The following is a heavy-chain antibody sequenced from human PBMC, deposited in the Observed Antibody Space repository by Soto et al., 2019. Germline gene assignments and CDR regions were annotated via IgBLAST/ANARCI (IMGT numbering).Heavy chain of an antibody. D-gene: IGHD2-15*01. CDR1: GFTFTTYA. Sequence: GGSLRLSCAASGFTFTTYAMSWVRQAPGKGLEWVSAISGSGGSTYYADSVKGRFTISRDNSKNTLYLQMNSLRAEDTAVYFCVRGVWGVVIAANSRIVWGQGTMVT. J-gene: IGHJ3*01. CDR2: ISGSGGST. CDR3: VRGVWGVVIAANSRIV. V-gene: IGHV3-23*01.